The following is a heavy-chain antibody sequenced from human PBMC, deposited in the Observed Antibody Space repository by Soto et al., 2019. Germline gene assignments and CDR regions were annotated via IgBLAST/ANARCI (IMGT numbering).Heavy chain of an antibody. CDR3: ARLSGYGGSAYFDH. D-gene: IGHD5-12*01. Sequence: PSETLSLTCSVSGGSISSGDYYWSWIRQPPGKGLEWIGYIYYSGSTYYNPSLKSRVTISVDTSKNQFSLKLSSVTAADTAVYYCARLSGYGGSAYFDHWGQGTLVTVSS. CDR1: GGSISSGDYY. J-gene: IGHJ4*02. V-gene: IGHV4-30-4*01. CDR2: IYYSGST.